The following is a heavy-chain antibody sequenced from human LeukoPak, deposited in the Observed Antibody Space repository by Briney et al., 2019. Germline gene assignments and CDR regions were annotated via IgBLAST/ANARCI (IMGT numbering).Heavy chain of an antibody. D-gene: IGHD3-10*01. CDR3: ARVGVSMVRGVSDFDY. CDR1: GFTFSNYW. Sequence: GGSLRLSCEGSGFTFSNYWMGWVRQAPGKGLQWVANIKTDGSEKYYVDSVKGRFTISRDNAKNSLYLQMNSLRSEDTAVYYCARVGVSMVRGVSDFDYWGQGTLVTVSS. J-gene: IGHJ4*02. CDR2: IKTDGSEK. V-gene: IGHV3-7*01.